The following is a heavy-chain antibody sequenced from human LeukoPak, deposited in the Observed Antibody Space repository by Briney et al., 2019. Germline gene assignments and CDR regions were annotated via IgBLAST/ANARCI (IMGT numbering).Heavy chain of an antibody. CDR1: GGSFSGYY. V-gene: IGHV4-34*01. Sequence: SETLSLTCAAYGGSFSGYYWSWIRQPPGKGLEWIGEINHSGSTNYNPSLKSRVTISVDTSKNQFSLKLNSVTAADTAVYYCARGLEGAAAGVYFDYWGQGTLVIVSS. J-gene: IGHJ4*02. CDR3: ARGLEGAAAGVYFDY. CDR2: INHSGST. D-gene: IGHD6-13*01.